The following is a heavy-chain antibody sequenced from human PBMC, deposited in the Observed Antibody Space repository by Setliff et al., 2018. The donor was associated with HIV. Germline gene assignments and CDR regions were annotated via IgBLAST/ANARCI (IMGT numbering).Heavy chain of an antibody. D-gene: IGHD3-16*01. Sequence: SETLSLTCAVYGGSFSDYYWSWIRQPPGKGLEWIGEIDHSGSTNYNPSLKSRVTISVDTSKNQFSLRLSSVTALDTAVYYCARTYYEHVWGNSNWFDPWGQGTLVTVSS. CDR2: IDHSGST. CDR1: GGSFSDYY. V-gene: IGHV4-34*01. J-gene: IGHJ5*02. CDR3: ARTYYEHVWGNSNWFDP.